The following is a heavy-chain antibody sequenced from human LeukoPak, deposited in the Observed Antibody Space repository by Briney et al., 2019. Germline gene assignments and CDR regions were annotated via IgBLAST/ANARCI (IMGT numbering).Heavy chain of an antibody. CDR3: ARSEINDYMNY. CDR2: INYSEKP. V-gene: IGHV4-38-2*02. D-gene: IGHD4-11*01. CDR1: GYSIRSGYH. J-gene: IGHJ4*02. Sequence: SETLYLTCSVSGYSIRSGYHWAWIRQPPGKGLEWIGSINYSEKPYYNPSLKSRVTISVDTSKNQFSLKMTSVTAADTAFYFCARSEINDYMNYWGQGMPVTVSS.